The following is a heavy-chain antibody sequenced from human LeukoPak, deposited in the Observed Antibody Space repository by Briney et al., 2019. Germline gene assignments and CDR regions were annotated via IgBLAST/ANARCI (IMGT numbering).Heavy chain of an antibody. V-gene: IGHV3-23*01. CDR2: ISGNGGAT. CDR1: GFTSSSSA. D-gene: IGHD6-13*01. J-gene: IGHJ4*02. Sequence: GGSLRLSCAASGFTSSSSAMSWVRQAPGKGPEWVSAISGNGGATFYANSVKGRFTISRDNSENTLYLQMNSLRAEDTAVYYCARDGGSSWSLDYWGQGTLVTVSS. CDR3: ARDGGSSWSLDY.